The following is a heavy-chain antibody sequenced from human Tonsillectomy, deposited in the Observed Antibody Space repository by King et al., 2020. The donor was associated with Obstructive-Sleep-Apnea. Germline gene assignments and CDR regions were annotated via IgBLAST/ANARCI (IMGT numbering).Heavy chain of an antibody. J-gene: IGHJ3*02. CDR2: IYSGGST. D-gene: IGHD5-12*01. Sequence: PGKGLEWVSVIYSGGSTYYADSVKGRFTISRDNSNNTLYLQMKSLRADDTAVYYCAREYIGYGYSFAIWCQGTMVTV. V-gene: IGHV3-53*01. CDR3: AREYIGYGYSFAI.